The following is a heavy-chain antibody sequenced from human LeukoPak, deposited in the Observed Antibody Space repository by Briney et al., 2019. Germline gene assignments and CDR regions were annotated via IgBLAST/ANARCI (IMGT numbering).Heavy chain of an antibody. J-gene: IGHJ4*02. Sequence: GASVKVSCKASGYPFTGHYIHWVRQAPGHGLEWMGWINPNSGGTNYAQKFQGRVTMTRDTSISTAYMELSRLRSDDTAVYYCAREDCSSTTCYPSDYWGQGTLVTVSS. CDR2: INPNSGGT. D-gene: IGHD2-2*01. V-gene: IGHV1-2*02. CDR1: GYPFTGHY. CDR3: AREDCSSTTCYPSDY.